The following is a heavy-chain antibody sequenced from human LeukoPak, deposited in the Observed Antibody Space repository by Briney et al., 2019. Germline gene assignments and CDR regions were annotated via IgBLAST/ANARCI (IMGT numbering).Heavy chain of an antibody. D-gene: IGHD3-22*01. CDR3: ARATAFHYYDSSGYYKSWYFDL. CDR2: INHSGST. CDR1: GGSFSGYY. J-gene: IGHJ2*01. V-gene: IGHV4-34*01. Sequence: SETLSLTCAVYGGSFSGYYWSWIRQPPGKGLEWIGEINHSGSTNYYPSLKSRVTISVDTSKNQFSLKLSSVTAADTAVYYCARATAFHYYDSSGYYKSWYFDLWGRGTLVTVSS.